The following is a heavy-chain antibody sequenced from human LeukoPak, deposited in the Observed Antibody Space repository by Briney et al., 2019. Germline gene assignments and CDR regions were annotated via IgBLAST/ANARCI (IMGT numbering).Heavy chain of an antibody. J-gene: IGHJ5*02. Sequence: SETLSLTCTVSGGSISSGGYYWSWIRQHPGKGLEWIGYIYYSGSTYYNPSLKSRVTISVDTSKNQFSLKLSSVTAADTAVYYCARLGPGPLWGPDYENWFDPWGQGTLVTVSS. CDR1: GGSISSGGYY. CDR2: IYYSGST. V-gene: IGHV4-31*03. CDR3: ARLGPGPLWGPDYENWFDP. D-gene: IGHD4-17*01.